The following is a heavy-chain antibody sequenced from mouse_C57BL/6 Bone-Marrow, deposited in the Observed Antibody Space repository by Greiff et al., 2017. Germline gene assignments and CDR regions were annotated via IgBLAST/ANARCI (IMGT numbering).Heavy chain of an antibody. CDR1: GFNIKDDY. Sequence: EVKLVESGAELVRPGASVKLSCTASGFNIKDDYMHWVKQRPEQGLEWIGWIDSENGDTDYASKFQGKATITADTASNTAYLQLSSLTSEDTAVYYCTTDYGSSPDYWGQGTTLTVSS. J-gene: IGHJ2*01. CDR3: TTDYGSSPDY. D-gene: IGHD1-1*01. V-gene: IGHV14-4*01. CDR2: IDSENGDT.